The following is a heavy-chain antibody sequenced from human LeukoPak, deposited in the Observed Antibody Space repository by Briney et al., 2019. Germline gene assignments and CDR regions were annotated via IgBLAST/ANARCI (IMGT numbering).Heavy chain of an antibody. CDR1: GYIFTKHG. CDR3: AREHDNRVPYYCGMDV. CDR2: ISGYNGDT. D-gene: IGHD3-22*01. Sequence: GASVKVSCKTSGYIFTKHGISWVRQAPGQGLEWMAWISGYNGDTKYAQNFQGRVALTTDTSTGTVYMEVRSLRSDDTAVYYCAREHDNRVPYYCGMDVWGQGTTVTVSS. J-gene: IGHJ6*02. V-gene: IGHV1-18*01.